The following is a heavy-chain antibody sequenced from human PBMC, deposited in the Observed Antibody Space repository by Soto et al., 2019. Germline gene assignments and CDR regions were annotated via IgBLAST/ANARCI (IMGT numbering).Heavy chain of an antibody. Sequence: PGVSLKISCKGAGYSFTTYWIGWVRKMPGKGLEWMGIIYPGDSDTRYSPSFQGQVTISVDKSISTAYLQWSSLKASDTAMYYCARYGTTGTTYWFDPWGQGTLVTVSS. CDR2: IYPGDSDT. V-gene: IGHV5-51*01. D-gene: IGHD1-1*01. CDR1: GYSFTTYW. J-gene: IGHJ5*02. CDR3: ARYGTTGTTYWFDP.